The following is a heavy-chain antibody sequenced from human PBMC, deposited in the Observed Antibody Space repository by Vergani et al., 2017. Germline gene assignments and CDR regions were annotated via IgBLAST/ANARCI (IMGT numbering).Heavy chain of an antibody. Sequence: QVQLVQSGAEVKKPGASVKVSCKASGYTFTSYGISWVRQAPGQGLEWMGWTSAYNGNTNYAQKLQGRVTMTTDTSTSTAYMALRSLRSDDTAVYYCARASRSITMIVVVGFDYWGQGTLVTVSS. CDR2: TSAYNGNT. CDR3: ARASRSITMIVVVGFDY. V-gene: IGHV1-18*04. J-gene: IGHJ4*02. CDR1: GYTFTSYG. D-gene: IGHD3-22*01.